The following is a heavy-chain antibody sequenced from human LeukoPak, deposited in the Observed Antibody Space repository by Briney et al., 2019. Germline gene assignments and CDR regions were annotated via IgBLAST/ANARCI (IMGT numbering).Heavy chain of an antibody. CDR2: ISAGGDGT. J-gene: IGHJ4*02. V-gene: IGHV3-23*01. D-gene: IGHD4-23*01. CDR3: VAPLHGGNPDDY. Sequence: GGSLRLSCAASGFSFSRYPMGWVRQAPGKGLEWVSGISAGGDGTYHADPVKGRFTISRDNSKNTLYLQMNSLRAEDTAEYYCVAPLHGGNPDDYWGQGTLVTVSS. CDR1: GFSFSRYP.